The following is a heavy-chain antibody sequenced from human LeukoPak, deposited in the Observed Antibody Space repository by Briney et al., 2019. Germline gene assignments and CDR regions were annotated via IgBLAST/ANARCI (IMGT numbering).Heavy chain of an antibody. D-gene: IGHD1-26*01. CDR1: GGSISSSSYY. J-gene: IGHJ3*02. Sequence: SETLSLTCTVSGGSISSSSYYWGWIRQPPGKGLEWIGSIYYSGSTYYNPSLKSRVTISVDTSKYQFSLKLSSVTAADTAVYYCAGEELLLSGAFDIWGQGTMVTVSS. V-gene: IGHV4-39*07. CDR2: IYYSGST. CDR3: AGEELLLSGAFDI.